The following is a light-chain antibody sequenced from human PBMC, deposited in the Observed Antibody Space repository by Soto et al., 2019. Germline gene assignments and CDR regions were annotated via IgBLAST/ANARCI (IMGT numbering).Light chain of an antibody. Sequence: DIQLTQSPSTLSASVGDRVTITCRASRSIINWLAWDQQKSGKGPRLLIYKASNLQAGVPSRFSGSGSGTDFTLKISSVEAEDVGVYYCMQPLQSWTFGQGTKVDIK. J-gene: IGKJ1*01. CDR3: MQPLQSWT. V-gene: IGKV1-5*03. CDR2: KAS. CDR1: RSIINW.